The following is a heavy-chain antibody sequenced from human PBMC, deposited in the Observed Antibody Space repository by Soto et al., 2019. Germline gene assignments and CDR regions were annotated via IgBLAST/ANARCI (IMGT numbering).Heavy chain of an antibody. CDR2: ISGYTGDT. J-gene: IGHJ4*02. CDR1: GYTFASYG. CDR3: AITRLDCRITSCYEY. Sequence: QVQLVQSGAEVKKPGASVKVSCKASGYTFASYGLSWVRQAPGQGLEWVAWISGYTGDTHYAQKVQDRVTLTTDTSTNTVYMELRSLGSDDTAVYYCAITRLDCRITSCYEYWGEGTLVTVSS. V-gene: IGHV1-18*01. D-gene: IGHD2-2*01.